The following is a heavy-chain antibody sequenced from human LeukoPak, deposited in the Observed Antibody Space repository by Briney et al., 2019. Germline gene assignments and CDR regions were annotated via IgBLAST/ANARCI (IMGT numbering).Heavy chain of an antibody. CDR3: ARDSSGWFNYFDY. V-gene: IGHV4-39*07. Sequence: SETLSLTCTVSGDSISSNTYYWGWIRQPPEKGLEWIGSIYYSGSTYYNPSLKSRVTISVDTSKNQFSLKLTSVTAADTAVYYCARDSSGWFNYFDYWGQGTLVTVSS. D-gene: IGHD6-19*01. J-gene: IGHJ4*02. CDR1: GDSISSNTYY. CDR2: IYYSGST.